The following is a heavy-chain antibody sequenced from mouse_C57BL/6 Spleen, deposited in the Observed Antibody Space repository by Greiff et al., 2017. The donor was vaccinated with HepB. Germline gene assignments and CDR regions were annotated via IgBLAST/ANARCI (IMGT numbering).Heavy chain of an antibody. CDR3: ARWATTYGNHYYYAMDY. CDR1: GYTFTGYW. Sequence: QVQLKQSGAELMKPGASVKLSCKATGYTFTGYWIEWVKQRPGHGLEWIGEILPGSGSTNYNEKFKGKATFTADTSSNTAYMQLSSLTTEDSAIYYCARWATTYGNHYYYAMDYWGQGTSVTVSS. J-gene: IGHJ4*01. CDR2: ILPGSGST. V-gene: IGHV1-9*01. D-gene: IGHD2-1*01.